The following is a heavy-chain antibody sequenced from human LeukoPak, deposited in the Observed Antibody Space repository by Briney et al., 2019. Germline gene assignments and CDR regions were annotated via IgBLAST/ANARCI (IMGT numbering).Heavy chain of an antibody. CDR3: ARDFSLLAAAGPIDAFDI. Sequence: SETLSLTCTVSGYSISSGYYWGWIRQPPGKGLEWIGSIYHSGSTYYNPSLKSRVTISVDTSKNQFSLKLSSVTAADTAVYYCARDFSLLAAAGPIDAFDIWGQGTMVTVSS. CDR1: GYSISSGYY. D-gene: IGHD6-13*01. CDR2: IYHSGST. V-gene: IGHV4-38-2*02. J-gene: IGHJ3*02.